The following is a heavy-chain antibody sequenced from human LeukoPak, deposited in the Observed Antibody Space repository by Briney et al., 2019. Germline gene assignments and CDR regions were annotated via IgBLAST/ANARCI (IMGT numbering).Heavy chain of an antibody. CDR3: ATDWGLRFLEWSY. CDR1: GYTLTELS. CDR2: FDPEDGET. V-gene: IGHV1-24*01. J-gene: IGHJ4*02. D-gene: IGHD3-3*01. Sequence: ASVKVSCKVSGYTLTELSMHWVRQAPGKGLEWMGGFDPEDGETIYAQKFQGRVTMTEDTSTDTAYMELSSLRSENTAVYYCATDWGLRFLEWSYWGQGTLVTVSS.